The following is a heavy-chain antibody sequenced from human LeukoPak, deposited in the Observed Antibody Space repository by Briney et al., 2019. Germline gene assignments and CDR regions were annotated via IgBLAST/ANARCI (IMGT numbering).Heavy chain of an antibody. J-gene: IGHJ4*02. V-gene: IGHV1-18*01. CDR3: TRRSVAGTFDY. CDR1: GYTFTSYG. D-gene: IGHD6-19*01. Sequence: GASVKVSCKASGYTFTSYGISWVRQAPGQGLEWMGWISAYNGNTNYAQKLQGRVTMTTDTSTSTAYMDLSSLRSEDTAVYYCTRRSVAGTFDYWGQGTLVTVSS. CDR2: ISAYNGNT.